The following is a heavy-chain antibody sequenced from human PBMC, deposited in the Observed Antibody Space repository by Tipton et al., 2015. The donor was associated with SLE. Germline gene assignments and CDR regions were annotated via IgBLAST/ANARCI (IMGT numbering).Heavy chain of an antibody. CDR3: ARDRGGVTMTFDY. CDR2: IYSGGST. CDR1: GFTFSSYA. J-gene: IGHJ4*02. D-gene: IGHD3-22*01. V-gene: IGHV3-23*03. Sequence: GSLRLSCAASGFTFSSYAMSWVRQAPGKGLEWVSVIYSGGSTYYADSVKGRFTISRDNSKNTLYLQMGSLRAEDMAVYYCARDRGGVTMTFDYWGQGTLVTVSA.